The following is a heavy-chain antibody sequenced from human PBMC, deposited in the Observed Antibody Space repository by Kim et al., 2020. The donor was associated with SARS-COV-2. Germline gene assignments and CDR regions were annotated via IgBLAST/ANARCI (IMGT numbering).Heavy chain of an antibody. D-gene: IGHD3-9*01. CDR3: ARSGTYYDILTGPRPYYFDY. V-gene: IGHV3-11*06. Sequence: GRFTISRDNAKNSLYLQRNSLRAEDTAVYYCARSGTYYDILTGPRPYYFDYWGQGTLVTVSS. J-gene: IGHJ4*02.